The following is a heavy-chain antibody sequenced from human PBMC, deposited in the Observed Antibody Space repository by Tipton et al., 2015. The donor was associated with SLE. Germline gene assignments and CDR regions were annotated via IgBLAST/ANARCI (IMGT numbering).Heavy chain of an antibody. D-gene: IGHD3-10*01. V-gene: IGHV4-31*03. Sequence: TLSLTCTVSGGSISVGGFYWSWIRQHPGKGLEWIGSIYYSGSTYYNPSLKSRVTISVDTSNNQFSLKLSSVTAADTAVYYCARLGRTYYYGSGSSGGYYGMDVWGQGTTVTVSS. J-gene: IGHJ6*02. CDR3: ARLGRTYYYGSGSSGGYYGMDV. CDR1: GGSISVGGFY. CDR2: IYYSGST.